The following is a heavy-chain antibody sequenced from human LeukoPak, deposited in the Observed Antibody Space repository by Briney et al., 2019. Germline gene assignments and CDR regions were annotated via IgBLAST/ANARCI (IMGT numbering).Heavy chain of an antibody. J-gene: IGHJ6*03. CDR3: AKGTSSSGWRNYMDV. D-gene: IGHD6-19*01. V-gene: IGHV3-53*01. CDR1: GFTVSSNY. CDR2: IYSGGST. Sequence: GGSLRLSCAASGFTVSSNYMSWVRQTPGKGLEWVSVIYSGGSTYYADSVKGRFTISRDNSKNTLYLQMNSLRAEDTAVYCCAKGTSSSGWRNYMDVWGKGTTVTVSS.